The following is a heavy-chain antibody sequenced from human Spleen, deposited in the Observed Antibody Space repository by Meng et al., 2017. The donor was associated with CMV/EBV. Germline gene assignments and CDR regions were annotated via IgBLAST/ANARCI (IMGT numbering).Heavy chain of an antibody. V-gene: IGHV3-23*01. CDR2: ISDSGGNT. CDR3: AKGPGFWSGLPSDY. CDR1: GFTFNSYA. Sequence: GGSLRLSCAASGFTFNSYAMNWVRQAPGKGLEWVSTISDSGGNTYYPDSVKGRFTISRDNSNKTVYLQMNRLRAEDTAIYYCAKGPGFWSGLPSDYWGQGTLVTVSS. D-gene: IGHD3-3*01. J-gene: IGHJ4*02.